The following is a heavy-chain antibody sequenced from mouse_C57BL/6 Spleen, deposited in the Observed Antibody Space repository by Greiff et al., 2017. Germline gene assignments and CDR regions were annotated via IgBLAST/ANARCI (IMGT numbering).Heavy chain of an antibody. CDR1: GFTFSDFY. D-gene: IGHD2-4*01. V-gene: IGHV7-1*01. Sequence: EVQLVESGGGLVQSGRSLRLSCATSGFTFSDFYMEWVRQAPGKGLEWIAASRNKANDYTTEYSASVKGRFIVSRDTSQSILYLQMNALRAEDTAIYYCARDRDDYGYFVYWGQGTTLTVSS. CDR3: ARDRDDYGYFVY. CDR2: SRNKANDYTT. J-gene: IGHJ2*01.